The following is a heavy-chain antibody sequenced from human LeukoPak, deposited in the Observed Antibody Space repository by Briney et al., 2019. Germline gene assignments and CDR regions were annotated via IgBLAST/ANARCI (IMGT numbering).Heavy chain of an antibody. CDR2: IYYSGST. J-gene: IGHJ5*02. Sequence: SETLSLTCTVSGGSVSSGSYYWSWIRQPPGKGLEWIGYIYYSGSTNYNPSLKSRVTISVVTSKNQFSLKLSSVTAADTAVYYCARGRYDFWSGPNWFDPWGQGTLVTVSS. D-gene: IGHD3-3*01. CDR3: ARGRYDFWSGPNWFDP. V-gene: IGHV4-61*01. CDR1: GGSVSSGSYY.